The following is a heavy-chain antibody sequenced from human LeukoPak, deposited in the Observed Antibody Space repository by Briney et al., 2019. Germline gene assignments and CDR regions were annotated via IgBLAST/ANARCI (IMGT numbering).Heavy chain of an antibody. CDR2: ILGSGRSA. J-gene: IGHJ4*02. D-gene: IGHD3-9*01. CDR1: GFTFNNYA. V-gene: IGHV3-23*01. CDR3: SKWGDYDVLTGYYDSDF. Sequence: GGSLRLSCAASGFTFNNYAMSWVRQAPGKGLEWVSAILGSGRSAYYADSVKGRFTISRDNSKNSLFLQMNSLRVEDTALYYCSKWGDYDVLTGYYDSDFWGQGTLATVSA.